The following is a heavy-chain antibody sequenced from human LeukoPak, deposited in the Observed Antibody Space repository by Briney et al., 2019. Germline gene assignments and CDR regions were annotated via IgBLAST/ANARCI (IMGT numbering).Heavy chain of an antibody. CDR1: GGSISSSSYY. Sequence: SETLSLTCTVSGGSISSSSYYWGWIRQPPGKGLEWIGSIYYSGTTYYNPSLKSRVTISVDTSNNQFSLKLSSVTAADTAVYYCARHPSRRYYDFWSGYLNWFDPWGQGTLVTVSS. CDR3: ARHPSRRYYDFWSGYLNWFDP. V-gene: IGHV4-39*01. J-gene: IGHJ5*02. CDR2: IYYSGTT. D-gene: IGHD3-3*01.